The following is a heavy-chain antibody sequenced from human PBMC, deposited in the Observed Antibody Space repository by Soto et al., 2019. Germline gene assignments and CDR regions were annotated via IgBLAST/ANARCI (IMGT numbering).Heavy chain of an antibody. Sequence: SQTLSLTCAISGDSVSSTSAAWNWIRQSPSRGLEWLGRTYYRSKWYNDYAVSVKSRITINPNTSKNQFSLQLNSVTPEDTAVYYCARADSYYYDSSADSRSFYFDYWGQGTLVTVSS. CDR1: GDSVSSTSAA. CDR2: TYYRSKWYN. D-gene: IGHD3-22*01. J-gene: IGHJ4*02. V-gene: IGHV6-1*01. CDR3: ARADSYYYDSSADSRSFYFDY.